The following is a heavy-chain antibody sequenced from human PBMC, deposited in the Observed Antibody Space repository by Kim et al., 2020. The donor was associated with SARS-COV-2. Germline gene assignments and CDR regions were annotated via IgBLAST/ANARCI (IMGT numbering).Heavy chain of an antibody. J-gene: IGHJ4*02. CDR1: GFTFSSYA. D-gene: IGHD4-4*01. V-gene: IGHV3-23*01. CDR3: AKAAGDGYSPDY. Sequence: GGSLRLSCAASGFTFSSYAMSWVRQAPGKGLEWVSVVSGSGSSTYYADSVKGRFTISRDNSKNTLFLQMNSLRVEDTAEYYWAKAAGDGYSPDYWGQGTL. CDR2: VSGSGSST.